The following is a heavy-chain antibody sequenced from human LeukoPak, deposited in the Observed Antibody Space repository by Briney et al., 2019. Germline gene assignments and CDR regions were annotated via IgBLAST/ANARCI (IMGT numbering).Heavy chain of an antibody. J-gene: IGHJ6*02. V-gene: IGHV4-59*08. Sequence: SETLSLTCTVSGGSISSYYWSWIRQPPGKGLEWVGYIYYNGITNYNPSLESRVTISVDTSKNQFSLKLSSVTAADTAFYYCTRHDAVPVIGHGMGVWGQGTTVTVSS. CDR3: TRHDAVPVIGHGMGV. CDR2: IYYNGIT. CDR1: GGSISSYY. D-gene: IGHD3-16*02.